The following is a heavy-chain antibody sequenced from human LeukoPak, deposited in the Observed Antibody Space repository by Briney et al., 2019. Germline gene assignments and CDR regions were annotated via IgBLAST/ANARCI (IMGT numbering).Heavy chain of an antibody. CDR1: GGSISSGDYY. V-gene: IGHV4-39*07. CDR3: ARAQPGYSSSWYGIKYFQH. J-gene: IGHJ1*01. D-gene: IGHD6-13*01. Sequence: SETLSLTCTVSGGSISSGDYYWSWIRQPPGKGLEWIGEINHSGSTNYNPSLESRVTISVDTSKNQFSLKLSSVTAADTAVYYCARAQPGYSSSWYGIKYFQHWGQGTLVTVSS. CDR2: INHSGST.